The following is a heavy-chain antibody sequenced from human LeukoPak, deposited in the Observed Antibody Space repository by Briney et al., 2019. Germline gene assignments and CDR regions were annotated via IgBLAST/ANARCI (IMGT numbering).Heavy chain of an antibody. CDR2: IRQDGSER. D-gene: IGHD5-12*01. CDR3: ARDWGSTGYDLYDS. V-gene: IGHV3-7*01. CDR1: GFIFSNYW. J-gene: IGHJ4*02. Sequence: GGSLRLSSAASGFIFSNYWMTWVRQAPGKGLEWVAHIRQDGSERHYVDSVKDRFTISRDNAKNSLDLQMDSLRAEDTAVYYCARDWGSTGYDLYDSWGQGTLVTVSS.